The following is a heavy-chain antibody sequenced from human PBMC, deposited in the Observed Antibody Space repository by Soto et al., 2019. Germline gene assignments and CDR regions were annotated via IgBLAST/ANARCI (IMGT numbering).Heavy chain of an antibody. CDR2: IYYSGST. D-gene: IGHD6-19*01. CDR3: AIMRFSIAGAAPGNWFDP. J-gene: IGHJ5*02. Sequence: TSETLSLTCTVSGGSISSSSYYWGWIRQPPGKGLEWIGSIYYSGSTYYNPSLKSRVTISVDTSKNQFSLKLSSVTAADTAVYYCAIMRFSIAGAAPGNWFDPWGQGTLVTVSS. CDR1: GGSISSSSYY. V-gene: IGHV4-39*01.